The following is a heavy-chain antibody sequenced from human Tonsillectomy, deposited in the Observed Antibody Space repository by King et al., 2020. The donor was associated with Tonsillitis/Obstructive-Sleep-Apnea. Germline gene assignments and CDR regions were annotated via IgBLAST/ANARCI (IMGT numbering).Heavy chain of an antibody. CDR2: IYSGGST. J-gene: IGHJ4*02. D-gene: IGHD3-10*01. V-gene: IGHV3-53*01. Sequence: VKLVESGGGLIQPGGSLRLSCAASGFTVSSNYMSWVRQGPGKGLEWVSVIYSGGSTYYADSVKGRFTISRDNSKNTLYLQMNSLRAEDTAVYYCARGDYYGSGTYYDYWGQGTLVTVSS. CDR3: ARGDYYGSGTYYDY. CDR1: GFTVSSNY.